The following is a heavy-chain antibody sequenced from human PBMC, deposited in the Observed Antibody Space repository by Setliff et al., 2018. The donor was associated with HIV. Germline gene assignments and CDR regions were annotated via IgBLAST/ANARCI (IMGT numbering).Heavy chain of an antibody. V-gene: IGHV4-4*07. Sequence: KSSETLSLTCTVSGGSISSYYWSWIRQPAGKGLEWIGRIYTSGSTNYNPSLKSRVTMSVDTSKDQFSLKLSSVTAADTAVYYCARDEWLLDWSFDLWGRGTLVTVSS. CDR1: GGSISSYY. D-gene: IGHD3-3*01. J-gene: IGHJ2*01. CDR3: ARDEWLLDWSFDL. CDR2: IYTSGST.